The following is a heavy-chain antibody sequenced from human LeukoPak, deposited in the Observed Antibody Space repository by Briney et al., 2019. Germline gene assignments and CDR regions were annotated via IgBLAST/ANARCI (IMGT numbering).Heavy chain of an antibody. CDR2: ISYDGSNK. CDR3: ARATRDYYGSGSYYPLDY. V-gene: IGHV3-30-3*01. J-gene: IGHJ4*02. D-gene: IGHD3-10*01. Sequence: GGSLRLSCAASGFTFSSYAMHWVRQAPGKGLEWVAVISYDGSNKYYADSVKGLFTISRDNSKNTLYLQMNSLRAEDTAVYYCARATRDYYGSGSYYPLDYWGQGTLVTVSS. CDR1: GFTFSSYA.